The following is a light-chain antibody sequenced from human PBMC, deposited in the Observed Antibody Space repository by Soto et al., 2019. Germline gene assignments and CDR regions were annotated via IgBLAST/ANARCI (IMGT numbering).Light chain of an antibody. CDR3: QQYGSSALT. Sequence: EIVLTQSPGTLSLSPGERASLSCRASQSVSSSYLAWYQQKPGQAPRLLIYGASSRATGIPDRFSGSGSGTVFTLTISGLEPEDFAVYYCQQYGSSALTFGGGTKVEIK. J-gene: IGKJ4*01. CDR2: GAS. CDR1: QSVSSSY. V-gene: IGKV3-20*01.